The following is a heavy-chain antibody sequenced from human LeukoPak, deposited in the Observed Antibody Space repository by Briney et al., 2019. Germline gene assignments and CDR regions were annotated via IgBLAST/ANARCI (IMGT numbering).Heavy chain of an antibody. CDR1: GGSISSSSYY. V-gene: IGHV3-21*04. Sequence: ETLSLTCTVSGGSISSSSYYWGWVRQAPGKGLEWVSCISSSSSYIYYADSVKGRFTTSRDNAKNSLYLQMNSLRAEDTAVYYCASTVCSGGSCYLVMIDWGQGTLVTVSS. CDR2: ISSSSSYI. D-gene: IGHD2-15*01. CDR3: ASTVCSGGSCYLVMID. J-gene: IGHJ4*02.